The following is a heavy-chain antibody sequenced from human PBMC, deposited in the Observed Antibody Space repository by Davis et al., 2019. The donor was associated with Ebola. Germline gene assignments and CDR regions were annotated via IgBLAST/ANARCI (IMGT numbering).Heavy chain of an antibody. Sequence: ASVKVSCKASGYTFNTYGITWVRQPPGQGLAWMGWISAYNGNTNFAPKLQGRVPMTTDTSTSTAYMELRSLRSDDTAVYYCARDDYDSSAFPDSWGQGTLVTVSS. J-gene: IGHJ4*02. CDR2: ISAYNGNT. V-gene: IGHV1-18*01. CDR3: ARDDYDSSAFPDS. CDR1: GYTFNTYG. D-gene: IGHD3-22*01.